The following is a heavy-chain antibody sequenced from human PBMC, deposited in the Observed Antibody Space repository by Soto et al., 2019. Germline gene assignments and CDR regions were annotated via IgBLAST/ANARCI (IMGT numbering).Heavy chain of an antibody. Sequence: SETLSLTCTVSGGSVSSGSYYWSWIRQPPGEGLEWIGYIYYSGSTNYNPSLKSRVTISVDTSKNQFSLKLSSVTAADTAVYYCARRRAAAAVYWFDPWGQGTLVTVSS. CDR1: GGSVSSGSYY. CDR2: IYYSGST. CDR3: ARRRAAAAVYWFDP. V-gene: IGHV4-61*01. D-gene: IGHD6-25*01. J-gene: IGHJ5*02.